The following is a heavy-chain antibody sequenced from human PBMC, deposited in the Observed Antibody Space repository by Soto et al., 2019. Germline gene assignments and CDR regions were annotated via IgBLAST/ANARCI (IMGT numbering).Heavy chain of an antibody. V-gene: IGHV4-34*01. CDR3: ARVKVQWLVRYFQH. J-gene: IGHJ1*01. CDR2: INHSGST. CDR1: GGSFSCYY. D-gene: IGHD6-19*01. Sequence: PSETLSLTCAVYGGSFSCYYWSWIRQPPGKGLEWIGEINHSGSTNYNPSLKSRVTISVDTSKNQFSLKLSSVTAADTAVYYCARVKVQWLVRYFQHWGQGTLVTVSS.